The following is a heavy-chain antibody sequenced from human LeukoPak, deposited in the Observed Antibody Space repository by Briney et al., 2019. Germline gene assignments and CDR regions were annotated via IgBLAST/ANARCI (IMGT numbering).Heavy chain of an antibody. Sequence: GASVKVSCKASGGTFSSYAISWVRQAPGQGLEWMGRIIPIFGTANYAQKFQGRVTITTDESTSTAYMELSSLRSEDTAVYYCAREPKRWLQLGYFDYWGQGTLGTVSS. CDR3: AREPKRWLQLGYFDY. D-gene: IGHD5-24*01. V-gene: IGHV1-69*05. CDR2: IIPIFGTA. CDR1: GGTFSSYA. J-gene: IGHJ4*02.